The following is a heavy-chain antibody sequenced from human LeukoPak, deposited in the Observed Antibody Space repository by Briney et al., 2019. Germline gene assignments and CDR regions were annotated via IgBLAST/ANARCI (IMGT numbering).Heavy chain of an antibody. Sequence: GGSLRLSCAASGFTFSSYAMHWVRQAPGKGLEWVVVISYDGSNKYYADSVKGRFTISRDNSKNTLYLQMNSLRAEDTAVYYCARDANGGYAFRDWGQGTLVTVSS. CDR1: GFTFSSYA. J-gene: IGHJ4*02. CDR3: ARDANGGYAFRD. D-gene: IGHD5-12*01. V-gene: IGHV3-30*04. CDR2: ISYDGSNK.